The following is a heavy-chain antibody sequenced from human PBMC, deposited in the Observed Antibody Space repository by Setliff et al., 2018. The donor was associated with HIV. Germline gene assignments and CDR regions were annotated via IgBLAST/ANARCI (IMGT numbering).Heavy chain of an antibody. CDR2: IYTSGST. CDR3: ARAANYGDYIIRPYYYYYMDV. D-gene: IGHD4-17*01. Sequence: KTSETLSLTCTVSGGSISSGGYYWNWIRQPAGKGLEWIGHIYTSGSTNYNPSLKSRVTISVDTSKNQFSLKLSSVTAADTAVYYCARAANYGDYIIRPYYYYYMDVWGKGTTVTV. J-gene: IGHJ6*03. V-gene: IGHV4-61*09. CDR1: GGSISSGGYY.